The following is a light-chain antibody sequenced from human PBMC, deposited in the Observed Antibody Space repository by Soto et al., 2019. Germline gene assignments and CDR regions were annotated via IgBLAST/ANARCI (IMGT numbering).Light chain of an antibody. Sequence: EIVMTQSPATLSVSPGERATLSCRASQSVSSNLAWYQQKPGQAPRLLIYGASTRATGIPARYSGSGSGTEFTITIISLQSEDVAVYYCQQYNNLTPITFGQGTRREIK. V-gene: IGKV3-15*01. CDR3: QQYNNLTPIT. CDR2: GAS. J-gene: IGKJ5*01. CDR1: QSVSSN.